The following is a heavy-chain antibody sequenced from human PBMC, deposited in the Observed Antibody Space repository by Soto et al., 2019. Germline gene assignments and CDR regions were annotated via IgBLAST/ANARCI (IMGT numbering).Heavy chain of an antibody. V-gene: IGHV3-33*01. Sequence: QVQLVESGGGVVQPGRSLRLSCAASGFTFSSYGMHWVRQAPGKGLEWVAVIWYDGSNKYYADSVQGRFTISRDNSKNTLDLQMNSVRAEDTAVYYCARGSRDYIWGSYRYPGVAFDIWGQGTMVTVSS. D-gene: IGHD3-16*02. J-gene: IGHJ3*02. CDR3: ARGSRDYIWGSYRYPGVAFDI. CDR2: IWYDGSNK. CDR1: GFTFSSYG.